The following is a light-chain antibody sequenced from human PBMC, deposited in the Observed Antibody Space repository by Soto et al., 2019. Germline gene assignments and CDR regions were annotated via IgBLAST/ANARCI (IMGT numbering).Light chain of an antibody. Sequence: DIQMTQSPSSLSASVGDRVTITCRARQTISSYLTWYQQSPGKAPKLLIYAASSLQSGVPSRFSGSGSGTDFTLTISSLQPEDFATYYCQQSSNIPYTFGQGTKLEIK. CDR3: QQSSNIPYT. J-gene: IGKJ2*01. V-gene: IGKV1-39*01. CDR2: AAS. CDR1: QTISSY.